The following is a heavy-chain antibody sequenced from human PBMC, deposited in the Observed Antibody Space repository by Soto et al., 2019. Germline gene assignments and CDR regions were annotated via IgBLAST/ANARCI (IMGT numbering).Heavy chain of an antibody. V-gene: IGHV4-31*03. CDR1: GGSISSGGYY. D-gene: IGHD2-15*01. Sequence: QVQLQESGPGLVKTSQTLSLTCTVSGGSISSGGYYWSWIRQHPGKGLEWIGYIYYSGSTYYNPSLKSRVTISVDTSKNQFSLKLSSVTAPDTAVYYCARDLGCSGGSCHRGTFDYWGQGTLVTVSS. CDR2: IYYSGST. J-gene: IGHJ4*02. CDR3: ARDLGCSGGSCHRGTFDY.